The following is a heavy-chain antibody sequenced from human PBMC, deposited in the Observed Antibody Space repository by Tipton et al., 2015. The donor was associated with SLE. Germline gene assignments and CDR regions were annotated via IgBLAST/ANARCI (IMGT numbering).Heavy chain of an antibody. CDR1: VSCGSISNYY. Sequence: TLSLTCSVSVSCGSISNYYWHWIRQPAGQRLEWIGRFYTSERTNYNPSLKSRITMSVDTSKNQFSLKLSSVTAADTAVYYCARALTSAQGFYFESWGQGTLVTVSS. D-gene: IGHD2-2*01. CDR2: FYTSERT. V-gene: IGHV4-4*07. CDR3: ARALTSAQGFYFES. J-gene: IGHJ4*02.